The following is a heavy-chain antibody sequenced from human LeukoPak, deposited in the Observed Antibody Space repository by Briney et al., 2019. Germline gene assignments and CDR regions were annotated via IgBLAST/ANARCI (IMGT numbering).Heavy chain of an antibody. CDR1: GYTFTGYY. J-gene: IGHJ5*02. Sequence: ASVKVSCKASGYTFTGYYMHWVRQAPGQGLKWMGWINPNSGGTNYAQKFQGRVTMTRDTSISTAYMELSRLRSDDTAVYYCARDYYYGSGSDYPNWFDPWGQGTLVTVSS. V-gene: IGHV1-2*02. CDR2: INPNSGGT. CDR3: ARDYYYGSGSDYPNWFDP. D-gene: IGHD3-10*01.